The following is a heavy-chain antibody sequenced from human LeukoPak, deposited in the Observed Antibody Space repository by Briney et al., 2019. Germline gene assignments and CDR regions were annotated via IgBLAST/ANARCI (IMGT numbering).Heavy chain of an antibody. CDR3: ARHGHHGVHDY. V-gene: IGHV4-39*01. J-gene: IGHJ4*02. Sequence: PSETLSLTCTDPGGSIRSSRYHSRWIRQPPGKGLEWIGSIYYSGSTSYNPSLKSRVTISVDTSKNQFCLKLTPVVAACTALYYCARHGHHGVHDYWGPGTLVTVSS. D-gene: IGHD2-8*01. CDR1: GGSIRSSRYH. CDR2: IYYSGST.